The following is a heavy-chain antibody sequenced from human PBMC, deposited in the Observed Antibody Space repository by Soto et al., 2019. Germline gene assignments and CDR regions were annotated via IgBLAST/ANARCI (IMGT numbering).Heavy chain of an antibody. D-gene: IGHD3-22*01. J-gene: IGHJ6*02. CDR3: ARDVFYYDSSGYLVTYGMDV. Sequence: PGGSLRLSCAASGFTFSSYSMNWVRQAPGKGLEWVSYISSSSSTIYYADSVKGRFTISRDNAKNSLYLQMNSLRDEDTAVYYCARDVFYYDSSGYLVTYGMDVWGQGTTVTVSS. V-gene: IGHV3-48*02. CDR2: ISSSSSTI. CDR1: GFTFSSYS.